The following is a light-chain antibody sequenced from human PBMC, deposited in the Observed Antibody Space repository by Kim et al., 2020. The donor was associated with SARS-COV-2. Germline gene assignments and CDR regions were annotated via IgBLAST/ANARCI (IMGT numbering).Light chain of an antibody. V-gene: IGLV1-44*01. CDR3: ASWDDNLGGWV. Sequence: ELTQPPSASGTPGQRVTISCAGSSSDIGSNTVSWYQQFPGTTPKLLIYSNVQRPSGVPDRFSGSKSGTSASLAISGLQSEDEADYYCASWDDNLGGWVFGGGTQLTVL. CDR2: SNV. CDR1: SSDIGSNT. J-gene: IGLJ3*02.